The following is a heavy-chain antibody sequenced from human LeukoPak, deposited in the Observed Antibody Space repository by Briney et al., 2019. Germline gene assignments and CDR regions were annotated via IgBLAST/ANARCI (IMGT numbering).Heavy chain of an antibody. Sequence: GGSLRLSCAASGFTFSSYGMYWVRQAPGKGLEWVAVIWYDGSNKYYADSVKGRFTISRDNSKNTLYLQMNSLRAEDTAVYYCARDTLYCSSTSCPFDYWGQGTLVTVSS. CDR3: ARDTLYCSSTSCPFDY. V-gene: IGHV3-33*01. D-gene: IGHD2-2*01. J-gene: IGHJ4*02. CDR1: GFTFSSYG. CDR2: IWYDGSNK.